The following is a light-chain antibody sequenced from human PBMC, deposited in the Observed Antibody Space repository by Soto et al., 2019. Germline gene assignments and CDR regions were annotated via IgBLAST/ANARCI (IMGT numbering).Light chain of an antibody. CDR2: DAS. J-gene: IGKJ4*01. CDR3: QQYGSSLGVT. V-gene: IGKV3-20*01. CDR1: QDISNF. Sequence: EIVLAQSPATLSLSPGERATLSCRASQDISNFLAWYQQRPGQAPRLLIYDASNRATGIPARFSGSGSGTDFTLTISRLEPEDFAVYYCQQYGSSLGVTFGGGTKVEIK.